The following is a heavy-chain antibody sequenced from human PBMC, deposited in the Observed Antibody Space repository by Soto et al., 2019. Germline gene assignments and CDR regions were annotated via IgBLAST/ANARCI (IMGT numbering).Heavy chain of an antibody. D-gene: IGHD3-22*01. CDR2: IKPDGSEK. J-gene: IGHJ3*02. CDR1: GFTFSSYS. V-gene: IGHV3-7*04. Sequence: GGSLRLSCAASGFTFSSYSMNWVRQAPGKGLEWVANIKPDGSEKWYVDSAKGRFTISRDNAKNSLYLQMNSLRAEDTAVFYCARGDYYDSSGPFSDAFDIWGQGTMVTVSS. CDR3: ARGDYYDSSGPFSDAFDI.